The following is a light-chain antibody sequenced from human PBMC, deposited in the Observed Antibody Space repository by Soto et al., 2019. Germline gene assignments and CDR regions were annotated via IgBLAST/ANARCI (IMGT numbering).Light chain of an antibody. CDR2: AAS. CDR3: QQVNNYPLT. CDR1: QGISSY. Sequence: DIQLTQSPSFLSASVGDRVTITCRASQGISSYLAWYQQKPGKAPKLLIYAASTLQSGVPSRFSGSGSGTEFTLTISSLQPEDFVTYYCQQVNNYPLTFGGGTKVEIK. V-gene: IGKV1-9*01. J-gene: IGKJ4*01.